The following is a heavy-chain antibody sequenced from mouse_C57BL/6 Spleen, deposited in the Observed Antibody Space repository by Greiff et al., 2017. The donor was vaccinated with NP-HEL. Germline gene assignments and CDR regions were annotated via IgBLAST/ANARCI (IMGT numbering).Heavy chain of an antibody. CDR2: IWTGGGT. J-gene: IGHJ4*01. CDR3: ARKGDYDDYYAMDY. V-gene: IGHV2-9-1*01. D-gene: IGHD2-4*01. Sequence: VKLMESGPGLVAPSQSLSITCTVSGFSLTSYAISWVRQPPGKGLEWLGVIWTGGGTNYNSALKSRLSISKDNSKSQVFLKMNSLQTDDTARYYCARKGDYDDYYAMDYWGQGTSVTVSS. CDR1: GFSLTSYA.